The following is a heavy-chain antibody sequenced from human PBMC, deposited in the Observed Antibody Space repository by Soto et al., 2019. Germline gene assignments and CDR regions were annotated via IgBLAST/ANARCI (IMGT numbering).Heavy chain of an antibody. CDR3: ARIALDCGGDCVDY. CDR1: GYTFTSYY. D-gene: IGHD2-21*02. CDR2: XXPXCGSX. J-gene: IGHJ4*02. V-gene: IGHV1-46*01. Sequence: ASVKGSCKASGYTFTSYYMHWLRQAPGQGLEWXGIXXPXCGSXSXXXXXXGRVTMTRDTSTSTVYMELSSLRSEDKAVYYCARIALDCGGDCVDYWGQGTL.